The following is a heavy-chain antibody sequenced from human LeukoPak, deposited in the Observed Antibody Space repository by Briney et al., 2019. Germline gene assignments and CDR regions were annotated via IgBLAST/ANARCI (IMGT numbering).Heavy chain of an antibody. CDR3: ASKDYGGNRCFDY. Sequence: SETLSLTCTVSGGSISSYYWSWIRQPAGKGLGWVGRIYTSGSTNYNPSLKSRVTMSVDTSKNQFSLKLSSVTAADTAVYYCASKDYGGNRCFDYGGQGTRVTVSS. J-gene: IGHJ4*02. D-gene: IGHD4-23*01. CDR2: IYTSGST. V-gene: IGHV4-4*07. CDR1: GGSISSYY.